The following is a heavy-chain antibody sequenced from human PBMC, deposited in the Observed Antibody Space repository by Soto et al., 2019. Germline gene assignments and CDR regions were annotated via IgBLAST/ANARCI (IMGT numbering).Heavy chain of an antibody. CDR1: GGSISSGDYY. Sequence: PSETLSLTCTVSGGSISSGDYYWSWIRQPPGKGLEWIGYIYYSGSTYYNPSLKSRVTISVDTSKNQFSLKLSSVTAADTAVYYCAREGAGGADYGGNDDAFEIWGQGTMVT. V-gene: IGHV4-30-4*01. D-gene: IGHD4-17*01. J-gene: IGHJ3*02. CDR2: IYYSGST. CDR3: AREGAGGADYGGNDDAFEI.